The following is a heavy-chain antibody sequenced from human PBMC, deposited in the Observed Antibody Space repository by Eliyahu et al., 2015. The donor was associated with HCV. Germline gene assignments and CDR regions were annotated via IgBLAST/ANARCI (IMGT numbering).Heavy chain of an antibody. CDR2: IHYSGST. CDR1: GXSIPTYS. V-gene: IGHV4-59*01. D-gene: IGHD6-19*01. Sequence: QVQLQESGPGLVKPSETLSLTCXVSGXSIPTYSWXWIRQPPGKGLEWIGYIHYSGSTNYNPSLKSRVTISVDTSKNQFSLKLTSVTAADTAMYYCASGGGGIAVTGTGGWFDPWGQGTLVTVSS. CDR3: ASGGGGIAVTGTGGWFDP. J-gene: IGHJ5*02.